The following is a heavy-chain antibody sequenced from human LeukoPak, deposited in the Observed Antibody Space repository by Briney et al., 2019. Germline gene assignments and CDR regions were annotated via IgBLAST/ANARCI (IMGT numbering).Heavy chain of an antibody. CDR3: TTLWVDWFGHSEYFQH. CDR2: IKSKTDGGTT. Sequence: GGSLRLSCAASGFTFSSYWMSWVRHAPGKGLEWVGRIKSKTDGGTTDYAAPVKGRFTISRDDSKNTLYLQMNSLKTEDTAVYYCTTLWVDWFGHSEYFQHWGQGTLVTVSS. J-gene: IGHJ1*01. D-gene: IGHD3-9*01. CDR1: GFTFSSYW. V-gene: IGHV3-15*01.